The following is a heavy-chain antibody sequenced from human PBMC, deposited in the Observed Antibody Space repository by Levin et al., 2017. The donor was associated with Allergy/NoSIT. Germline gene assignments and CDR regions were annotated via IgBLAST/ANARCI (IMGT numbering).Heavy chain of an antibody. D-gene: IGHD3-10*01. Sequence: SETLSLTCNVSGGSVSSGNYFWTWIRQSPGKGLEWIGYIYYHEYTYSNPSLKSRLTISEDTSKNQFSLKLASVTAADTAMYYCARGYGAGSYYYYGLDVWGQGTTVTVYS. V-gene: IGHV4-30-4*01. CDR1: GGSVSSGNYF. J-gene: IGHJ6*02. CDR2: IYYHEYT. CDR3: ARGYGAGSYYYYGLDV.